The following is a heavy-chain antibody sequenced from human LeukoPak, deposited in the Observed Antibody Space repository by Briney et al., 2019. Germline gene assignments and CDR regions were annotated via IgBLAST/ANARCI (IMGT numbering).Heavy chain of an antibody. CDR3: ARGGGLDV. CDR2: INHNGNVN. J-gene: IGHJ6*02. CDR1: GFTFSSYW. D-gene: IGHD3-16*01. V-gene: IGHV3-7*03. Sequence: GGSLRLSCSASGFTFSSYWMNWARQAPGKGLEWVASINHNGNVNYYVDSVKGRFTISRDNAKNSLYLQMSNLRAEDRAVYFCARGGGLDVWGQGATVTVSS.